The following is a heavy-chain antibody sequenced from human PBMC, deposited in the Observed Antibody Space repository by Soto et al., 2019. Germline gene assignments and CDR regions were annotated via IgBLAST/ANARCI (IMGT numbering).Heavy chain of an antibody. J-gene: IGHJ5*02. CDR2: ISGSGGST. CDR3: AKDHSTSKVGAHSIWFDT. Sequence: XGSLRLTCPASGFTFSSYTMSWVRQAPGKGLEWVSAISGSGGSTYYADSVKGRFTIARDNSKNTLYLQMNSLRAEDTAVYYCAKDHSTSKVGAHSIWFDTWGQGTLVTVSS. V-gene: IGHV3-23*01. D-gene: IGHD1-26*01. CDR1: GFTFSSYT.